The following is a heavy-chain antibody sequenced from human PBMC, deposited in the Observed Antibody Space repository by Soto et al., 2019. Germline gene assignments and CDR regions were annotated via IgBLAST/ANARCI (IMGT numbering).Heavy chain of an antibody. CDR1: GDSISNSNNY. CDR3: ARADDYDSSGYYYFDY. Sequence: SETLSLTCTVSGDSISNSNNYWSWIRQPPGKGLEWIGYISHSGTSYNSPSLKSRLTLSVDTSENQFSLKLSSVTAADTAVYYCARADDYDSSGYYYFDYWGPGTLVTVSS. D-gene: IGHD3-22*01. J-gene: IGHJ4*02. V-gene: IGHV4-30-4*01. CDR2: ISHSGTS.